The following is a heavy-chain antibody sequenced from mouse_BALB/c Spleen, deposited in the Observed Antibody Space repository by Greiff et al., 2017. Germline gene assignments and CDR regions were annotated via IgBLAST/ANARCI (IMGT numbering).Heavy chain of an antibody. CDR1: GYTFTSYD. J-gene: IGHJ2*01. D-gene: IGHD2-1*01. Sequence: VQLQQSGPELVKPGALVKISCKASGYTFTSYDINWVKQRPGQGLEWIGWIYPENGDTEYAPKFQGKATMTADTSSNTAYLQLSSLTSEDTAVYYCKGFYYGNYYFDYWGQGTTLTVSS. CDR2: IYPENGDT. CDR3: KGFYYGNYYFDY. V-gene: IGHV1-66*01.